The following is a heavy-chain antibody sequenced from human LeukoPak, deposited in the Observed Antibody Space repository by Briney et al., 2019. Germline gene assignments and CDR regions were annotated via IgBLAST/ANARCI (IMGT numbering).Heavy chain of an antibody. V-gene: IGHV4-34*01. CDR1: GGSFSGYY. CDR2: INHSGST. D-gene: IGHD3-22*01. J-gene: IGHJ4*02. Sequence: SETLSLTCAVYGGSFSGYYWSWIRQPPGKGLEWIGEINHSGSTNHNPSLKSRVTISVDTSKNQLSLKLSSVTAADTAVYYCARRPGVRDGSYYYDSSGYPYYFDYWGQGTLVTVSS. CDR3: ARRPGVRDGSYYYDSSGYPYYFDY.